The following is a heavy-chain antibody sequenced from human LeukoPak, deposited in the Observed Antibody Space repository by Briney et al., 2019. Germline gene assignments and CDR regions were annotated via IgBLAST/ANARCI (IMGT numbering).Heavy chain of an antibody. CDR2: INPKSGWT. CDR1: GYTFTGYY. J-gene: IGHJ4*02. CDR3: ARGGGTSCLLGYCSGGSRY. V-gene: IGHV1-2*02. D-gene: IGHD2-15*01. Sequence: ASVKVSCKASGYTFTGYYMHWVRQAPGPRLESMGWINPKSGWTNYAQTFHGRVTMTMDKSISTAYMELSRLRSDDTAVYYCARGGGTSCLLGYCSGGSRYWGQGTLVTVSS.